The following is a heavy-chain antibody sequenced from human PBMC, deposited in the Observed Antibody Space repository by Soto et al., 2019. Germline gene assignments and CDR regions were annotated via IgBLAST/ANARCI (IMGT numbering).Heavy chain of an antibody. CDR2: IYHLGNT. Sequence: SETLSLTCTVSGDSISSYYWSWIRQPPGKGLEWIGYIYHLGNTNYNPSLKSRVTISVDTSKWQFSMELRYVTAADTAVYYCARHHSPACTSCLFDYWGPGTVVTVSS. V-gene: IGHV4-59*08. J-gene: IGHJ4*02. CDR3: ARHHSPACTSCLFDY. CDR1: GDSISSYY. D-gene: IGHD2-2*01.